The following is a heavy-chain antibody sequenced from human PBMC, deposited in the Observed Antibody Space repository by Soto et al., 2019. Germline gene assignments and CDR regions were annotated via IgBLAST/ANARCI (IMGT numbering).Heavy chain of an antibody. CDR3: PSSALRSIWFGELVGMDV. V-gene: IGHV3-30-3*01. CDR2: ISYDGSNK. J-gene: IGHJ6*02. CDR1: GFTFSSYA. D-gene: IGHD3-10*01. Sequence: PGGSLRLSCAASGFTFSSYAMHWVRQAPGKGLEWVAVISYDGSNKYYADSVKGRFTISRDNSKNTLYLQMNSLRAEDTAVYYCPSSALRSIWFGELVGMDVWGQGTTVTVSS.